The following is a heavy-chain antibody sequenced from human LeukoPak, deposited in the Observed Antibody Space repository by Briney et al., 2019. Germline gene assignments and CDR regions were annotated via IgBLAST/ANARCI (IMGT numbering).Heavy chain of an antibody. CDR3: ARDPPRSGLNLDY. CDR1: GGSIGDSYW. Sequence: SETLSLTCAVSGGSIGDSYWWTWVRQPPGKGLEWIGEIYHDGSTNYNPSLKGRVTISLDKSKNQFSPKLNSMTAADTAVYYCARDPPRSGLNLDYWGQGTLVTVSS. V-gene: IGHV4-4*02. J-gene: IGHJ4*02. CDR2: IYHDGST. D-gene: IGHD3-10*01.